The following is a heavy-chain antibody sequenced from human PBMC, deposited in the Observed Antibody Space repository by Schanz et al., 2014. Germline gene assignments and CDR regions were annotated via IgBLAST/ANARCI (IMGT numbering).Heavy chain of an antibody. CDR3: AASSGWHPSTDY. D-gene: IGHD6-19*01. J-gene: IGHJ4*02. CDR2: ISGSGGST. Sequence: EVQLVESGGGLVQPGGSLRLSCAASGFTFSSYAMSWVRQAPGKGLEWVSAISGSGGSTYYADSVKGRFTISRDNSKNTLYLQMNSLRPEDTAVYYCAASSGWHPSTDYWGQGTLVTVSS. CDR1: GFTFSSYA. V-gene: IGHV3-23*04.